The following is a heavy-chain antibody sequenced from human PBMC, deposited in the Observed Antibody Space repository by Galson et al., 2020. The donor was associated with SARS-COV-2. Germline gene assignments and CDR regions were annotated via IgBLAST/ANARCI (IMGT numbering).Heavy chain of an antibody. CDR3: VRDLHFESPNWFDP. CDR1: GGTISSSNW. J-gene: IGHJ5*02. V-gene: IGHV4-4*02. D-gene: IGHD3-9*01. Sequence: ASETLSLTCAVSGGTISSSNWWSWVRQPPGKGLEWIGEIHHSGPTNYNPSLKSRATISVDKSKNHFSLKLSYVTAADTAVYYCVRDLHFESPNWFDPWGQGTLVTVSS. CDR2: IHHSGPT.